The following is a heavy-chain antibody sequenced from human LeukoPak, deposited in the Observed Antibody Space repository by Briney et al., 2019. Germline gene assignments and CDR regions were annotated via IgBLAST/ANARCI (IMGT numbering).Heavy chain of an antibody. Sequence: SETLSLTCTVSGGSISNYYWSWIRQPPGKGLEWIGEINYSGSTNYNPSLKSRVTISVDTSKNQFSLKLSSVTAADTAVYYCARAPMVRGVTSTYYYYYYGMDVWGQGTTVTVSS. CDR1: GGSISNYY. D-gene: IGHD3-10*01. V-gene: IGHV4-34*01. CDR2: INYSGST. CDR3: ARAPMVRGVTSTYYYYYYGMDV. J-gene: IGHJ6*02.